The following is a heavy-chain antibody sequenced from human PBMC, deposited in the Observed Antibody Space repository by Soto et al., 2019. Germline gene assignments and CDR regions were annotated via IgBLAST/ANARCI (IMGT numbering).Heavy chain of an antibody. CDR2: IYYSGNT. Sequence: PSETLSLTCTVSGGSIRSNNYYWGWIRQPPGKGLEWIGSIYYSGNTYYNPSLKSRVTISVDTSKNQFSLKLSSVTAADTAVYYCARHQRAPGLEQRESVRRFDPWGQGTLVTVSS. V-gene: IGHV4-39*01. D-gene: IGHD1-1*01. CDR1: GGSIRSNNYY. CDR3: ARHQRAPGLEQRESVRRFDP. J-gene: IGHJ5*02.